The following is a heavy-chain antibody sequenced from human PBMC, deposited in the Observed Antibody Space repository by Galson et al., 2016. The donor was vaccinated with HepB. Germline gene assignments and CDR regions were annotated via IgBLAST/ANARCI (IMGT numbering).Heavy chain of an antibody. V-gene: IGHV3-21*04. CDR3: VRACYGPSDW. Sequence: SLRLSCAASGFTFITYSMNWVRQAPGKGLEWVSSISGTGTYIYYAESVKGRFTISRDNAKNLLYLQMNSLRVDDTAVYYCVRACYGPSDWWGQGTLVTVSS. J-gene: IGHJ4*02. CDR2: ISGTGTYI. D-gene: IGHD3-16*01. CDR1: GFTFITYS.